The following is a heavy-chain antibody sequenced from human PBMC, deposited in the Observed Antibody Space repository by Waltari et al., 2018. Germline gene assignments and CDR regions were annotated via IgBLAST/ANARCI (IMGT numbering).Heavy chain of an antibody. CDR1: GYTFTGYY. V-gene: IGHV1-2*02. D-gene: IGHD3-22*01. J-gene: IGHJ4*02. CDR2: INPNSGST. Sequence: QVQLVQSGAEVKKPGASVKVSCKASGYTFTGYYMHWVRQAPGLGLEWKGCINPNSGSTNNAQKFQGRVTMTRDTSISTAYMELSRLRSDDTAVYYCARAGYDSSGYYPDYWGQGTLVTVSS. CDR3: ARAGYDSSGYYPDY.